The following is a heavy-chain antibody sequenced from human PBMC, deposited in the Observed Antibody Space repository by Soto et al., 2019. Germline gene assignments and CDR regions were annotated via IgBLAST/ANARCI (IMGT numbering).Heavy chain of an antibody. CDR3: ARDLDGLHDDTSGPFPRPG. J-gene: IGHJ1*01. CDR2: IHSSGSI. D-gene: IGHD3-22*01. V-gene: IGHV4-30-4*01. Sequence: KPSETLSLTCTVPGGSISSDDYYWSWIRQAPGRGLEWIGYIHSSGSIYYNPSLRSRATMSIDTAGNQFSLKVSSVTVADAAVYYCARDLDGLHDDTSGPFPRPGWGQGTLVTV. CDR1: GGSISSDDYY.